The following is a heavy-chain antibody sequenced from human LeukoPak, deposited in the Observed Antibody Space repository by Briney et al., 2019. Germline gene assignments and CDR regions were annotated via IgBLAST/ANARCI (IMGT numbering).Heavy chain of an antibody. CDR2: IKHSGST. V-gene: IGHV4-34*01. D-gene: IGHD2-21*02. CDR3: ARGPRVVVTAIRRHFVY. J-gene: IGHJ4*02. CDR1: GGSFTAYF. Sequence: SETLSLTCAVYGGSFTAYFSSCIRHPPGKGLEWIGEIKHSGSTNYNPSLKSRVTISVDTSKNQFSLKLSSVTAADTAVYYCARGPRVVVTAIRRHFVYWGQGTLVTVSS.